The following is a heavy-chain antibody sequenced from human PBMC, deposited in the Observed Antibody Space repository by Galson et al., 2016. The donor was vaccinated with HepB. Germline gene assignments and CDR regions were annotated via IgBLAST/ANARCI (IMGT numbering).Heavy chain of an antibody. CDR3: ARHRGWYGDGFFDY. V-gene: IGHV3-66*04. CDR2: IYSGGDT. D-gene: IGHD6-19*01. J-gene: IGHJ4*02. Sequence: SLRLSCAASGFTVSSNYMSWVHQAPGKGLEWVAVIYSGGDTYYADSVKDRFTISRDNSKNTLYLQMNSLRAEDTAVYYCARHRGWYGDGFFDYWGQGTLVTVSP. CDR1: GFTVSSNY.